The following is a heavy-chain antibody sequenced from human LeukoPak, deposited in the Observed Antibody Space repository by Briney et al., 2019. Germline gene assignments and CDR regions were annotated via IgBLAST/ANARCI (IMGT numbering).Heavy chain of an antibody. V-gene: IGHV4-39*07. J-gene: IGHJ4*02. CDR3: ARGGSIAAAGIFPPHFDY. CDR1: GGSISSSSYY. D-gene: IGHD6-13*01. CDR2: IYYSGST. Sequence: PSETLSLTCTVSGGSISSSSYYWGWIRQPPGKGLEWIGSIYYSGSTYYNPSLKSRVTISVDTSKNQFSLKLSSVTAADTAVYYCARGGSIAAAGIFPPHFDYWGQGTLVTVSS.